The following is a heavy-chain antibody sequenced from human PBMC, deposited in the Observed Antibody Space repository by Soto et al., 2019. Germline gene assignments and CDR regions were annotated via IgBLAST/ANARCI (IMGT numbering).Heavy chain of an antibody. CDR1: GGTFSNYA. Sequence: QVQLVQSGAEVKKPGSSVKVSCKVSGGTFSNYAIDWVRLAPGHGLEWMGGIVPIFGTTYYTQKFQGRATIIADDSTTTAYLEMSSLRSEDTAIYYCAGVEAVAGLYNYHEFDVWGQVTAGTVSS. CDR2: IVPIFGTT. CDR3: AGVEAVAGLYNYHEFDV. D-gene: IGHD6-19*01. V-gene: IGHV1-69*12. J-gene: IGHJ6*02.